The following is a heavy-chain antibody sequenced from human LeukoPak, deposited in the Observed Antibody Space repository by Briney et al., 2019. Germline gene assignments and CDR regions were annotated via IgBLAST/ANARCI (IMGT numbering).Heavy chain of an antibody. CDR2: MNPNSGNT. J-gene: IGHJ4*02. CDR3: ARRVTYYDILTGYLYYFDY. Sequence: GASVKVSCKASGYTFTSYDINWVRQATGQGLEWMGWMNPNSGNTGYAQKFQGRVTITRNTSISTAHMELSSLRSEDTAVYYCARRVTYYDILTGYLYYFDYWGQGTLVTVSS. CDR1: GYTFTSYD. D-gene: IGHD3-9*01. V-gene: IGHV1-8*03.